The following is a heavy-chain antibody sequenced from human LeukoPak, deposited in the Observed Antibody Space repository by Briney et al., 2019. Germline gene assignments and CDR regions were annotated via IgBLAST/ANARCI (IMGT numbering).Heavy chain of an antibody. Sequence: SETLSLTCVVSGGSIVSDIWWSWVRQPPGKGLQWVGEIYHSGSTNYNPSLKSRVTVSVDKSENQFSLMLTSVTAADTAVYYCARKGLSPPPGPQPDTRRTAFDSWGQGTMVTVSS. CDR1: GGSIVSDIW. V-gene: IGHV4-4*02. CDR3: ARKGLSPPPGPQPDTRRTAFDS. D-gene: IGHD1-1*01. J-gene: IGHJ3*01. CDR2: IYHSGST.